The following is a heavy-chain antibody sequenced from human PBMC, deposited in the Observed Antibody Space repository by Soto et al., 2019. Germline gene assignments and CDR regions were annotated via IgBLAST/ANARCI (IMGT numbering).Heavy chain of an antibody. CDR3: ARRDSNYFGKVGYYYGMDV. J-gene: IGHJ6*02. CDR2: IIPIFGTA. CDR1: GGTFSSYA. Sequence: QVQLVQSGAEVKKPGSSVKVSCKASGGTFSSYAISWVRQAPGQGLEWMGGIIPIFGTANYAQKFQGRVTITADESTSTAYMELSSLRSEDTAVYYCARRDSNYFGKVGYYYGMDVWGQGTTVTVSS. D-gene: IGHD4-4*01. V-gene: IGHV1-69*01.